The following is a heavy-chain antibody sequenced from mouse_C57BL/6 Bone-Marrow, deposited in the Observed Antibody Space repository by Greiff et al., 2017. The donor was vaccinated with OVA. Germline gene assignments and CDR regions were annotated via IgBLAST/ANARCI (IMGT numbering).Heavy chain of an antibody. J-gene: IGHJ2*01. CDR3: ARRVECYYDY. CDR2: ISSGGSYT. V-gene: IGHV5-6*01. Sequence: EVQVVESGGDLVKPGGSLKLSCAASGFTFSSYGMSWVRQTPDKRLEWVATISSGGSYTYSPDSVKGRFTISRDNATNTLYLHMSRLKSEDTAMDYCARRVECYYDYWGQGTTLTVSA. CDR1: GFTFSSYG.